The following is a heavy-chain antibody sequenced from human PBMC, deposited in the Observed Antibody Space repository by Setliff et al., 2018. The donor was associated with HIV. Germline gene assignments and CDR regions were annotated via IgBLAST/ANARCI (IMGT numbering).Heavy chain of an antibody. CDR2: IDSSGTT. CDR3: ARDRHSSGLGSYGP. D-gene: IGHD3-10*01. Sequence: TLSLTCTISGGSFGVYRWSWIRQSAGRGLEWTGRIDSSGTTDYKPSLKGRVAISVDTSRNQFSLRVTSVTAADTAVYFCARDRHSSGLGSYGPWGPGILVTVSS. V-gene: IGHV4-4*07. J-gene: IGHJ5*02. CDR1: GGSFGVYR.